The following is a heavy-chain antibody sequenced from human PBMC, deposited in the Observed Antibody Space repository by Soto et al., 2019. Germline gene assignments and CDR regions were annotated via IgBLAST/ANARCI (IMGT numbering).Heavy chain of an antibody. CDR2: ISYDGSNK. CDR1: GFTFSSYA. CDR3: ARVPYYGSGSYLRYFDY. Sequence: QVQLVESGGGVVQPGRSLRLSCAASGFTFSSYAMHWVRQAPGKGLEWVAVISYDGSNKYYADSVKGRFTISRDNSKNTLYLQMNSLRAGDTAVYYCARVPYYGSGSYLRYFDYWGQGTLVTVSS. D-gene: IGHD3-10*01. J-gene: IGHJ4*02. V-gene: IGHV3-30-3*01.